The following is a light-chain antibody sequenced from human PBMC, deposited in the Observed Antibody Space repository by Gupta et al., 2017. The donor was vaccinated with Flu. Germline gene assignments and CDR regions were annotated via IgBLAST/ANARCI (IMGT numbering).Light chain of an antibody. J-gene: IGKJ1*01. CDR3: QQRDYSPRT. CDR1: QVISSC. Sequence: PSLLAASVGDRVTITCRPRQVISSCLAWYQQKAGNAPNLLIFDACTVETGVPSRFSGGGSGTEFTLTISSLQPEDFANYYCQQRDYSPRTFGQGTKVEIK. CDR2: DAC. V-gene: IGKV1-9*01.